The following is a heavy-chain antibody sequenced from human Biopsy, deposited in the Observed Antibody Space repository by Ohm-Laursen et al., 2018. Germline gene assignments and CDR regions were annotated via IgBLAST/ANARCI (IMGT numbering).Heavy chain of an antibody. CDR3: VREPKTGTAEAWYFDL. J-gene: IGHJ2*01. CDR2: ISYNERT. Sequence: SDTPSLTCSISGASVRTSGYFWAWIRQRPGKGLEWIGYISYNERTHYNPSLTSRLAISFDTSNNRISLQLRSVSVADTAVYYCVREPKTGTAEAWYFDLWGRGSPVTVP. D-gene: IGHD3-9*01. CDR1: GASVRTSGYF. V-gene: IGHV4-31*03.